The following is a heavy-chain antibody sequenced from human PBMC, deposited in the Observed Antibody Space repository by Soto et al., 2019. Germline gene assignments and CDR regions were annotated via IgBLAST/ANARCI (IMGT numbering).Heavy chain of an antibody. CDR3: AREIVFCGCDCRGPDYYYYGMDV. CDR1: GYTLTSHY. D-gene: IGHD2-21*02. V-gene: IGHV1-46*01. J-gene: IGHJ6*02. Sequence: ASVKVSCKASGYTLTSHYMHWVRQAPGQGLEWMGIINPSGGSTSYAQKFQGRVTMTRDTSTSTVYMELSSLRSEDTAVYYCAREIVFCGCDCRGPDYYYYGMDVWGQGTTVTVSS. CDR2: INPSGGST.